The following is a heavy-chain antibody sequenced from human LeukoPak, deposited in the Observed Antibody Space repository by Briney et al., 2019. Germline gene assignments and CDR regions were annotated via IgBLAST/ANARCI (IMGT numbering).Heavy chain of an antibody. J-gene: IGHJ5*02. CDR3: ARMTYDGSGPNPNWFDP. Sequence: VASVTVSFKASGYSFTSYDINWVRQATGQGLEWMGWMNPNSGYTGYAQRFQGRITMTRNTSISTVYMELSSLRFEDTAIYNCARMTYDGSGPNPNWFDPWGQGTLVTVSS. CDR2: MNPNSGYT. CDR1: GYSFTSYD. V-gene: IGHV1-8*01. D-gene: IGHD3-22*01.